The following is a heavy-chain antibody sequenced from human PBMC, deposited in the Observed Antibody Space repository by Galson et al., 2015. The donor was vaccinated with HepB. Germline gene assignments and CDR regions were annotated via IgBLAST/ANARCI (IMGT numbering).Heavy chain of an antibody. D-gene: IGHD5-12*01. V-gene: IGHV3-30-3*01. CDR2: ISYDGSNI. Sequence: SLRLSCAASGFVFSSYAMHWVRQAPGKGLEWVAVISYDGSNIYYPDSVRSRVTISIDTSKNQFFLKVSSLTAADTAVYFCARVGYGGWRDAFDIWGPGTLVTVSS. CDR1: GFVFSSYA. CDR3: ARVGYGGWRDAFDI. J-gene: IGHJ3*02.